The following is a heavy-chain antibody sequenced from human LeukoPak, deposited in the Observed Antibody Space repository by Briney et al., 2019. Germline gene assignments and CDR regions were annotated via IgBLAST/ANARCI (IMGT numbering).Heavy chain of an antibody. CDR1: GFTFSSYA. J-gene: IGHJ4*02. CDR3: AREGLRYGDGYDH. CDR2: ISGSGGST. D-gene: IGHD4-17*01. Sequence: PGGSLRLSCAASGFTFSSYAMNWVRQAPGKGLEWVSGISGSGGSTNYADSVEGRFTISRDNAKNSLYPEMNSLRAEDTAVYYCAREGLRYGDGYDHWGQGILVAVSS. V-gene: IGHV3-23*01.